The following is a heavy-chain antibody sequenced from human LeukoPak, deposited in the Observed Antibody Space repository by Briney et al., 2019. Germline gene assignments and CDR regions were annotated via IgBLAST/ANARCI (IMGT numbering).Heavy chain of an antibody. CDR1: GYTFTSYG. D-gene: IGHD2-15*01. J-gene: IGHJ4*02. CDR3: ARACSGGSCSYYFDY. CDR2: INAGNGNT. V-gene: IGHV1-3*03. Sequence: ASVKVSCKASGYTFTSYGISWVRQAPGQGLEWMGWINAGNGNTKYSQEFQGRVTITRDTSASTAYMELSSLRSEDMAVYYCARACSGGSCSYYFDYWGQGTLVTVSS.